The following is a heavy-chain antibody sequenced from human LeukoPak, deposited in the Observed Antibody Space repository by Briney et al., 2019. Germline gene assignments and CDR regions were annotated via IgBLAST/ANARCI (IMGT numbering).Heavy chain of an antibody. J-gene: IGHJ4*02. V-gene: IGHV3-23*01. D-gene: IGHD1-7*01. CDR1: GFTFSSYA. CDR3: AKDPYRGVQGPSLTGTRTYYFDY. CDR2: ISGSGGST. Sequence: GGSLRLSCAASGFTFSSYAMSWVRQAPGKGLEWVSAISGSGGSTYYADSLKGRFTISRDNSKNTLYLQMNSLRAEDTAVYYCAKDPYRGVQGPSLTGTRTYYFDYWGQGTLVTVSS.